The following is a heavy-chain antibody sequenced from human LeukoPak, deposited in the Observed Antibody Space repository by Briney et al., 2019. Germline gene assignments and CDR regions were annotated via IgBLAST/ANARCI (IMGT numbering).Heavy chain of an antibody. V-gene: IGHV3-30*18. CDR3: AKDRIGGSYYDAFDI. CDR1: GFTFSSYG. J-gene: IGHJ3*02. CDR2: ISYDGSNK. D-gene: IGHD1-26*01. Sequence: PGGSLRLSCAASGFTFSSYGMHWVRQAPGKGLEWVAVISYDGSNKYYADSVKGRFTISRDNSKNTLYLQMNSLRAEDTAVYYCAKDRIGGSYYDAFDIWGQGTMATVSS.